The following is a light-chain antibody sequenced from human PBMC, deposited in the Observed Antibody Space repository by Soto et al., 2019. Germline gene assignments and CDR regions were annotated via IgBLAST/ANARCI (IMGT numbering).Light chain of an antibody. CDR3: QQYGSSPLT. J-gene: IGKJ5*01. CDR2: GAS. V-gene: IGKV3-15*01. Sequence: EIVMTQSPATLSVSPGERATLSCMASQSVISNLAWYQQKPGQAPRLLIYGASARATGIPARFSGSGSGTDFTLTISRLEPEDFAVYYCQQYGSSPLTFGQGTRLEIK. CDR1: QSVISN.